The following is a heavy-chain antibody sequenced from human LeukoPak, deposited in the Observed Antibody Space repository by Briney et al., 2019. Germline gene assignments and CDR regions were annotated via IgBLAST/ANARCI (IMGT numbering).Heavy chain of an antibody. CDR3: ARTTSMYSSSWSPSDAFAI. Sequence: PGGSLRLSCAASGFTFSSYSMNWVRQAPGKGLEWVSSISSSSSYIYYADSVKGRFTISRDNAKNSLYLQMNSLRAEDTAVYYCARTTSMYSSSWSPSDAFAIWGQGTMVTVSS. D-gene: IGHD6-13*01. J-gene: IGHJ3*02. V-gene: IGHV3-21*01. CDR2: ISSSSSYI. CDR1: GFTFSSYS.